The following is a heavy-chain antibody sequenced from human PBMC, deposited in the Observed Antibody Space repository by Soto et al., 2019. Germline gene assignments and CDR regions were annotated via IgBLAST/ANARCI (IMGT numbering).Heavy chain of an antibody. CDR1: GFTFSSYA. V-gene: IGHV3-30-3*01. Sequence: QVQLVESGGGVVQPGRSLRLSCAASGFTFSSYAIHWVRQAPGKGLEWVAVISYDGSNKYYADSVKGRFTISRDNSKNTLFLQMNSLRAEDTAVYSCARDYSAIDYYYYGMDVWGQGTTVTVSS. CDR3: ARDYSAIDYYYYGMDV. J-gene: IGHJ6*02. CDR2: ISYDGSNK. D-gene: IGHD2-15*01.